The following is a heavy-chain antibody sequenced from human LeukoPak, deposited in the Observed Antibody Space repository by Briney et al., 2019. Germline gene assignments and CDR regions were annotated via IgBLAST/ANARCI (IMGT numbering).Heavy chain of an antibody. Sequence: ASVKVSCKASGGTFSSYAISWVRQAPGQGLEWMGGIIPIFGTANYAQKFQGRVTITADESTSTAYMELSSLRSEDTAVYYCARVALGRRWLQTSYYYGIDVWGQGTTVTVSS. V-gene: IGHV1-69*13. CDR1: GGTFSSYA. CDR3: ARVALGRRWLQTSYYYGIDV. D-gene: IGHD5-24*01. J-gene: IGHJ6*02. CDR2: IIPIFGTA.